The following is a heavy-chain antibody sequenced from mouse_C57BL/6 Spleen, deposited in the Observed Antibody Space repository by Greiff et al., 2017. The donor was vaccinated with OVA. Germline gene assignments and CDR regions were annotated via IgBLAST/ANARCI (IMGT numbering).Heavy chain of an antibody. V-gene: IGHV14-4*01. Sequence: EVQLQQSGAELVRPGASVKLSCTASGFNIKDDYMHWVKQRPEQGLEWIGWIDPENGDTEYASKFQGKATITADTSSNTAYLQLSSLTSEDTAVYYCTWGLNFDYWGQGTTLTVSS. CDR3: TWGLNFDY. J-gene: IGHJ2*01. CDR1: GFNIKDDY. CDR2: IDPENGDT.